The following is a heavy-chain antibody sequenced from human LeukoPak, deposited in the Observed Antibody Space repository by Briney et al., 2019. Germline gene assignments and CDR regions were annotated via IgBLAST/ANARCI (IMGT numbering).Heavy chain of an antibody. Sequence: SETLSLNCTVSGGSISSSSYYWGWIRQPPGKGLEWIGSIYYSGSTYYNPSLKSRVTISVDTSKNQFSLKLSSVTAADTAVYYCARYAQLAVATDWGQGTLVTVSS. CDR1: GGSISSSSYY. V-gene: IGHV4-39*01. CDR2: IYYSGST. J-gene: IGHJ4*02. D-gene: IGHD6-19*01. CDR3: ARYAQLAVATD.